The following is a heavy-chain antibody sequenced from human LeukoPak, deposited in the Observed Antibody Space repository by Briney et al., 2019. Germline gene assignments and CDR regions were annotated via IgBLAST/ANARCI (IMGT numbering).Heavy chain of an antibody. CDR3: ARAYSGYDFDY. CDR2: IHYSGST. V-gene: IGHV4-30-4*08. CDR1: GGSISSGDYY. D-gene: IGHD5-12*01. Sequence: SETLSLTCTVSGGSISSGDYYWSWIRQPPGKGLEWIGYIHYSGSTYYNPSLKSRVTISVDTSKNQFSLKLSSVTAADTAVYYCARAYSGYDFDYWGQGTLVTVSS. J-gene: IGHJ4*02.